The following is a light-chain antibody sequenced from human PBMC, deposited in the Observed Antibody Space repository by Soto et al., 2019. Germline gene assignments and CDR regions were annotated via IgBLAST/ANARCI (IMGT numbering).Light chain of an antibody. Sequence: EIVMTQSPATLSVSPGDRATLSCRASQTISSSLAWYQHEPGQAPRLLIFGASPRATGIPDRFSGGGSGTDFTLTISRLEPEDFAVYYCQQCGSSPWTFGQGTKVDI. J-gene: IGKJ1*01. CDR1: QTISSS. V-gene: IGKV3-20*01. CDR2: GAS. CDR3: QQCGSSPWT.